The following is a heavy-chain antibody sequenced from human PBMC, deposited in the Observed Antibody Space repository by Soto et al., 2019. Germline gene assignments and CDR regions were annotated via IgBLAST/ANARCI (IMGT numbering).Heavy chain of an antibody. Sequence: EVQLVESGGGLVQPGGSLRLSCVASGFTSSTYWMSWVRQAPGKGLEWVANIKQDGSEKFYVDSVKGRFTVSRDNAGNSLYLQMNSLRVEDTAVYYCARGRDPSIHSFYFDYWGQGTVVAVSS. CDR1: GFTSSTYW. D-gene: IGHD3-16*02. CDR3: ARGRDPSIHSFYFDY. V-gene: IGHV3-7*04. CDR2: IKQDGSEK. J-gene: IGHJ4*02.